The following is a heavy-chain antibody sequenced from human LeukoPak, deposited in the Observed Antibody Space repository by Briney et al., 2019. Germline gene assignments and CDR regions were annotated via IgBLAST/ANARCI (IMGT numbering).Heavy chain of an antibody. V-gene: IGHV4-39*01. CDR2: IYYSGST. D-gene: IGHD6-13*01. CDR1: GGSISSSSYY. J-gene: IGHJ4*02. CDR3: ARSIAADGTIY. Sequence: SETLSLTCTVSGGSISSSSYYWGWIRQPPGKGLEWIGSIYYSGSTYYNPSLKSRVTISVDTSKNQFSLKLSSVTAADTAVYYCARSIAADGTIYWGQGTLVTVSS.